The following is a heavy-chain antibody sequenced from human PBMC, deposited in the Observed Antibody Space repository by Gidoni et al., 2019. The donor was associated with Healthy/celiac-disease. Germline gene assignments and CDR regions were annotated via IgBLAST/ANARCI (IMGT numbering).Heavy chain of an antibody. V-gene: IGHV7-4-1*02. CDR1: GYTFTSYA. J-gene: IGHJ6*02. Sequence: QVQLVQSGSELKKPGASVKVSCKASGYTFTSYAMNWVRQAPGQGLEWMGWINTNTGNPTYAQGFTGRFVFSLDTSVSTAYLQISSLKAEDTAVYYCARDQVPLLWFGELLHYYGMDVWGQGTTVTVSS. CDR3: ARDQVPLLWFGELLHYYGMDV. CDR2: INTNTGNP. D-gene: IGHD3-10*01.